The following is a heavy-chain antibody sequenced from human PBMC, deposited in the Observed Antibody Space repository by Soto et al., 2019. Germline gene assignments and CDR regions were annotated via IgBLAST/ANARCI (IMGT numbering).Heavy chain of an antibody. CDR3: ERDRGYCSSNGCWNFDQ. J-gene: IGHJ4*01. CDR1: GYTFTGYY. D-gene: IGHD2-2*01. V-gene: IGHV1-2*02. CDR2: INPKSGGT. Sequence: ASVKVSCKAAGYTFTGYYMHWVRQAPGQGLEWMGWINPKSGGTNYAQKFQGRVTMTRDTSISTAYMELSRLRSDDTAVYYCERDRGYCSSNGCWNFDQWGHGTLVTVSS.